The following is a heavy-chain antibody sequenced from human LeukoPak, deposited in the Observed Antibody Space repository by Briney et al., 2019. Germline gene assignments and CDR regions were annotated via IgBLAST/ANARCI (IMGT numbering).Heavy chain of an antibody. CDR1: GGSISSGDYY. Sequence: SETLSLTCTVSGGSISSGDYYWSWIRQPPGKGLEWFGYIYYSGSTYYNPSLKSRVTISVDTSKNQFSLKLSSVTAADTAVYYCQGYSSGWSVFGYAFDIWGQGTMVTVSS. J-gene: IGHJ3*02. CDR2: IYYSGST. V-gene: IGHV4-30-4*08. D-gene: IGHD6-19*01. CDR3: QGYSSGWSVFGYAFDI.